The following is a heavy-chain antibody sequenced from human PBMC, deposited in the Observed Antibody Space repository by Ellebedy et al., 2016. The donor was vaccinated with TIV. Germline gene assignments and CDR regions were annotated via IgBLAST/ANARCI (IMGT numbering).Heavy chain of an antibody. CDR3: VKDIGAYGTGTQNYLDH. Sequence: PGGSLRLSCAASGFTFDDYCMHWVRQAPGKGLEWVSLISWDGTSANYADSVKGRFTVSRDNNENSLFLQMNSLRVEDTGLYYCVKDIGAYGTGTQNYLDHWGQGTLVTVSS. CDR2: ISWDGTSA. V-gene: IGHV3-43*01. CDR1: GFTFDDYC. D-gene: IGHD3-10*01. J-gene: IGHJ4*02.